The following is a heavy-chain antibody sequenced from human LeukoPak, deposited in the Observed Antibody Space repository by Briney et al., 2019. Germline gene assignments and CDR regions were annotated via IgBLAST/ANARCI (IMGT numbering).Heavy chain of an antibody. V-gene: IGHV3-15*01. Sequence: PGGSLRLSCAASGFTFSSYAMSWVRQAPGKGLEWVGRIKSKTDGGTTDYAAPVKGRFTISRDDSKNTLYLQMNSLKTEDTAVYYCTTLMYYDFWSGTDDYWGQGTLVTVSS. CDR2: IKSKTDGGTT. CDR3: TTLMYYDFWSGTDDY. J-gene: IGHJ4*02. CDR1: GFTFSSYA. D-gene: IGHD3-3*01.